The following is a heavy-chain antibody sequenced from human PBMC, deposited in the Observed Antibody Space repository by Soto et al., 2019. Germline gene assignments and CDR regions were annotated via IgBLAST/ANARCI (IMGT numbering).Heavy chain of an antibody. D-gene: IGHD3-16*01. CDR2: IIPFFKAT. CDR3: ARDVPLNYYDGTFSYYAMDV. V-gene: IGHV1-69*13. J-gene: IGHJ6*02. CDR1: GGTFSSHA. Sequence: SVKVSCKASGGTFSSHAISWVRQAPGQGLEWMGGIIPFFKATNYAQKFQGRVTITADDSTSTAYMDLYSLRSEDTAVYYCARDVPLNYYDGTFSYYAMDVWCQGTTVTVSS.